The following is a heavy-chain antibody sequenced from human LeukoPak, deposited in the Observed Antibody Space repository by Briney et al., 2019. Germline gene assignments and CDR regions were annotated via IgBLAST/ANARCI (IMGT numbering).Heavy chain of an antibody. J-gene: IGHJ3*02. CDR2: ISSSGSTI. V-gene: IGHV3-11*01. CDR1: GFTFSDYY. CDR3: AKETPVVVVIGI. Sequence: GGSLRLSCAASGFTFSDYYMSWIRQAPGKGLEWVSYISSSGSTIYYADSVKGRFTISRDNSKNTLYLQMNSLRAEDTAVYYCAKETPVVVVIGIWGQGTMVTVSS. D-gene: IGHD2-21*01.